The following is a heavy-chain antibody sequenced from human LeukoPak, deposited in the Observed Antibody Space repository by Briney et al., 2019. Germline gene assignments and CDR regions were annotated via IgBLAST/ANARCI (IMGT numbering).Heavy chain of an antibody. V-gene: IGHV4-38-2*02. CDR2: IHHDGIT. D-gene: IGHD3-22*01. CDR1: GYSISSGYF. CDR3: ARVHYYDASDYSTSNWFDP. J-gene: IGHJ5*02. Sequence: KASETLSLTCSISGYSISSGYFWGWIRQPPGKGLAWIGNIHHDGITYYNPSLKSRVTISLDPSKNQFSLKLTSVAAADTALYHCARVHYYDASDYSTSNWFDPWGQGTLVTVSS.